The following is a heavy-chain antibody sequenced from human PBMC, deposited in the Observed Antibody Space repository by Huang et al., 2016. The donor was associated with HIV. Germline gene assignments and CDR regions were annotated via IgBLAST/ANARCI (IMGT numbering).Heavy chain of an antibody. CDR2: IHYRGST. V-gene: IGHV4-59*01. J-gene: IGHJ6*02. CDR1: GGSISSYY. Sequence: QVQLQESGPGLVKPSETLSLTCTVSGGSISSYYWSWIRQPPGKGLEWIGYIHYRGSTNYTPSLKSRVTTSGDTSKNQLFLKLSAVTAADTAVYYCARGGPYSRDYYYYGMDVWGQGTTVTVSS. D-gene: IGHD6-13*01. CDR3: ARGGPYSRDYYYYGMDV.